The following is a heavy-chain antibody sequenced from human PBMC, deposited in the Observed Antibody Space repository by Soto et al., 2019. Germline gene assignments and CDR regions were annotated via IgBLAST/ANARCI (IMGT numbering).Heavy chain of an antibody. J-gene: IGHJ3*02. CDR1: GFTFSSYA. D-gene: IGHD3-10*01. V-gene: IGHV3-23*01. CDR3: AKVGSLLWFGESWAFEI. Sequence: PGGSLRLSCAASGFTFSSYAMSWVRQAPGKGLEWVSAISGSGGSTYYADSVKGRFTISRDNSKNTLYLQMNSLRAEDTAVYYCAKVGSLLWFGESWAFEIWGQGTMVTVSS. CDR2: ISGSGGST.